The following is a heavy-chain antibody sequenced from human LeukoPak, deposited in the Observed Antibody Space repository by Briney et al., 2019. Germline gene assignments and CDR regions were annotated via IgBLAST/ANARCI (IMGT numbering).Heavy chain of an antibody. D-gene: IGHD3-22*01. Sequence: PGGSLRLSCEASGFTFSSYSMNWVRQAPGKGLEWVSYISSSSSTIYYADSVKGRFTISRDNAKNSLYLQMNSLRAEDTAVYYCARVRYYDSSGALGYWGQGTLVTVSS. J-gene: IGHJ4*02. CDR2: ISSSSSTI. CDR3: ARVRYYDSSGALGY. V-gene: IGHV3-48*04. CDR1: GFTFSSYS.